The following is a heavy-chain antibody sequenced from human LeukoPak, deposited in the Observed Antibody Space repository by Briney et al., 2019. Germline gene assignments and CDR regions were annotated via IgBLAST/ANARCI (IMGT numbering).Heavy chain of an antibody. CDR1: GYTFTSYG. D-gene: IGHD3-10*01. Sequence: GASVKVSCKASGYTFTSYGIRWVRQAPGQGLEWMGWISAYNGNTNYAQKLQGRVTMTTDTSTSTAYMELRSLRSDDTAVYYCARVVVRGVIIQLGLQDFDYWGQGILVTVSS. V-gene: IGHV1-18*01. CDR3: ARVVVRGVIIQLGLQDFDY. J-gene: IGHJ4*02. CDR2: ISAYNGNT.